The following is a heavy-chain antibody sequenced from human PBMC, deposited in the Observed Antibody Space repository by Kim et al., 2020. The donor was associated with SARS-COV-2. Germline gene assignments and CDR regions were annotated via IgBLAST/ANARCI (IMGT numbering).Heavy chain of an antibody. D-gene: IGHD6-25*01. CDR2: ISSSGSTI. CDR3: ARDPYSCGYNYYGMDV. CDR1: GFTFSSYE. V-gene: IGHV3-48*03. Sequence: GGSLRLSCAASGFTFSSYEMNWVRQAPGKGLEWVSYISSSGSTIYYADSVKGRFTISRDNAKNSLYLQMNSLRAEDTAVYYCARDPYSCGYNYYGMDVWGQGTTVTVSS. J-gene: IGHJ6*02.